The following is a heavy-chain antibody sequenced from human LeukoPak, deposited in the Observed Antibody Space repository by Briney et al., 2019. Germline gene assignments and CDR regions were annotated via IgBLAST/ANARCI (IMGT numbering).Heavy chain of an antibody. CDR1: GFTFSDYY. Sequence: GGSLRLSCAASGFTFSDYYMSWIRQAPGKGLEWVSYISSSSSYKNYADSVKGRFTISRDNDKNSLYLQMNSMRAEDTAVYYCARELHYYDSSGYEEWGQGTLVTVSS. J-gene: IGHJ4*02. V-gene: IGHV3-11*05. D-gene: IGHD3-22*01. CDR2: ISSSSSYK. CDR3: ARELHYYDSSGYEE.